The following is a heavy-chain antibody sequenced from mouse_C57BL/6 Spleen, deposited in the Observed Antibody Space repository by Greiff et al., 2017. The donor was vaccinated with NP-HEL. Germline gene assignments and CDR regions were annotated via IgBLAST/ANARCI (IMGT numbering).Heavy chain of an antibody. Sequence: VQLQQPGAELVRPGTSVKLSCKASGYTFTSYWMHWVKQRPGQGLEWIGVIDPSDSYTNYNQKFKGKATLTVDTSSSTAYMQLSSLTSEDSAVYYCERGDDYDRFAYWGQGTLVTVSA. J-gene: IGHJ3*01. V-gene: IGHV1-59*01. CDR2: IDPSDSYT. CDR1: GYTFTSYW. CDR3: ERGDDYDRFAY. D-gene: IGHD2-4*01.